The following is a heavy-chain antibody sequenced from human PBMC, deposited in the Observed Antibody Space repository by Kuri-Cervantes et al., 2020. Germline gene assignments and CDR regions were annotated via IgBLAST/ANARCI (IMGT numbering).Heavy chain of an antibody. V-gene: IGHV4-34*01. D-gene: IGHD5-12*01. J-gene: IGHJ4*02. Sequence: GSLRLSCAASGFTVSSNYMSWVRQAPGKGLEWIGEINHRGSTNYNPSLKSRVTISVDTSKNQFSLKLSSVTAADTAVYYCARGYSGYSIKYWGQGTLVTVSS. CDR1: GFTVSSNY. CDR2: INHRGST. CDR3: ARGYSGYSIKY.